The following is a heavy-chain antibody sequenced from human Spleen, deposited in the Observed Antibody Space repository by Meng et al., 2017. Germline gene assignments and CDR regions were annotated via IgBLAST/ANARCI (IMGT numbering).Heavy chain of an antibody. CDR1: GYTFTNVD. D-gene: IGHD1-7*01. CDR2: MNPNSGKT. Sequence: QVQRVQSGAEVKKPGASVKFSCKAAGYTFTNVDINWGRQATGQGLEWMGWMNPNSGKTGYAEKFQGRVTMTRDTSISTAYMELSSLTSQDTAVYYCARGTGTGFDYWGQGALVTVSS. J-gene: IGHJ4*02. CDR3: ARGTGTGFDY. V-gene: IGHV1-8*01.